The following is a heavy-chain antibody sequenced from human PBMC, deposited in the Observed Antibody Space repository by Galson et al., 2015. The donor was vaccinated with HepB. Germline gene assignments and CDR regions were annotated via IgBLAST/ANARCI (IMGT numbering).Heavy chain of an antibody. CDR3: ARDRIAVRPGWFGP. CDR1: GFTFSSYA. D-gene: IGHD6-6*01. CDR2: ISYDGTNK. J-gene: IGHJ5*02. V-gene: IGHV3-30*04. Sequence: SLRLSCAASGFTFSSYAMHRARQAPGKGLEWVAHISYDGTNKYYADFVKGRFTISRDGSKNTLYLQMNSLSAEDTATYYCARDRIAVRPGWFGPWGQGTLVSV.